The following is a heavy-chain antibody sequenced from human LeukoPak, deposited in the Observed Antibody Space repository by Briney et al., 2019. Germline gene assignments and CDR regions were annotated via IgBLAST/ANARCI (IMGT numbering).Heavy chain of an antibody. V-gene: IGHV1-46*01. CDR3: VRGYCSGGRCRPGDD. Sequence: GASVKVSCKASGYTFTSYYLHWVRQAPGQGLEWVGIINPSGGSTTYAQNFQGRVTMTRDTSTSTVYMELSSLRSEDTAVYYCVRGYCSGGRCRPGDDWGQGTLVTVSS. D-gene: IGHD2-15*01. J-gene: IGHJ4*02. CDR2: INPSGGST. CDR1: GYTFTSYY.